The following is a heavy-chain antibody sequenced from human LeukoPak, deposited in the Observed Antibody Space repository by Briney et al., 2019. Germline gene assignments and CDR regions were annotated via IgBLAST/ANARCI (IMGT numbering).Heavy chain of an antibody. J-gene: IGHJ4*02. Sequence: SGGSLRLSCAASGFTFRDFAMSWVRQAPGKGLEWVSAISGSGGSTYYADSVKGRFTISRDNSKNTLYLQMNSLRAEDTAVYYCAKNPTYYDSSGYYVIWGQGTLVTVSS. CDR3: AKNPTYYDSSGYYVI. V-gene: IGHV3-23*01. D-gene: IGHD3-22*01. CDR1: GFTFRDFA. CDR2: ISGSGGST.